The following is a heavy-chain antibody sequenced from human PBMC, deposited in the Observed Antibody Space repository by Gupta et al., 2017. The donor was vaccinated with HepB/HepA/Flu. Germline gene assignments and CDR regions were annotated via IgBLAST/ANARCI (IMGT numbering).Heavy chain of an antibody. CDR3: ARASSSDHDYYYYMDV. J-gene: IGHJ6*03. V-gene: IGHV3-21*01. CDR1: GFTFSSYS. CDR2: ISSSSSYI. D-gene: IGHD6-6*01. Sequence: EVQLVESGGGLVKPGGSLRLSCAASGFTFSSYSMNWVRQAPGKGLEWVSSISSSSSYIYYADSVKGRFTISRDNAKNSLYLQMNSLRAEDTAVYYCARASSSDHDYYYYMDVWGKGTTVTVSS.